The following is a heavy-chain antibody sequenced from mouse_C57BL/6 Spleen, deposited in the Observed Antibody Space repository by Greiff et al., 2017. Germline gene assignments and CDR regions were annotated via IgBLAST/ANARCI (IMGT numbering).Heavy chain of an antibody. Sequence: VQLQESGPELVKPGASVTISCKASGYAFSSSWMNWVKQRPVKGLEWIGRIYPGDGDTNYNGKFKGKATLTADKSSSTAYMQLSSLTSEDSAVYFCARGTTGVARGFAYWGQGTLVTVSA. V-gene: IGHV1-82*01. J-gene: IGHJ3*01. D-gene: IGHD1-1*01. CDR3: ARGTTGVARGFAY. CDR2: IYPGDGDT. CDR1: GYAFSSSW.